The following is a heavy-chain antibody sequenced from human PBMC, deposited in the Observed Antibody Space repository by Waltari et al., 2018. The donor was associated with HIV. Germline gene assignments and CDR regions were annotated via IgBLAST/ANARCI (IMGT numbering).Heavy chain of an antibody. J-gene: IGHJ4*02. CDR1: GLTFSYAW. CDR3: ATEEGYGSGSYLDY. D-gene: IGHD3-10*01. V-gene: IGHV3-15*01. Sequence: EEHLVESGGDLVKPGGCLRLSCSACGLTFSYAWMTWVRQAPGKGLEWIGRIKSKADGGTTEYAAAVKGRFTISRDDSKNTLFLQMNSLKTEDTAVYYCATEEGYGSGSYLDYWGQGTLLTVSS. CDR2: IKSKADGGTT.